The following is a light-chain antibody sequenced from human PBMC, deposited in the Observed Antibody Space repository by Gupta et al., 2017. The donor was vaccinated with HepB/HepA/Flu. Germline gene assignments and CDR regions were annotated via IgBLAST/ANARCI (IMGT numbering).Light chain of an antibody. J-gene: IGLJ2*01. V-gene: IGLV2-14*01. CDR1: SSDVGGYNY. CDR3: SSFTSSNTVI. Sequence: SALTQPASVSGSPGQSITLSCTGTSSDVGGYNYVSWYQQHPGKVPKVMIYDVSNRPSGISNRFSGSKSGNTASLTISGLQAEDEADYYCSSFTSSNTVIFGGGTKLTVL. CDR2: DVS.